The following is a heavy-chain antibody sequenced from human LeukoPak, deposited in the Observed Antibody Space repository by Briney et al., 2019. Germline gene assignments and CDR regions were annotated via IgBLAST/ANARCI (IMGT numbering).Heavy chain of an antibody. V-gene: IGHV3-11*06. CDR3: ARDCGAARFYSAFDI. Sequence: PGGSLRLSCAASGFTFSDYYMSWIRQAPGKGLEWVSYISSSSSYTNYADSVKGRFTISRDNAKNSLYLQMNSLRAEDTAVYYCARDCGAARFYSAFDIWGQGTMVTVSS. CDR1: GFTFSDYY. J-gene: IGHJ3*02. CDR2: ISSSSSYT. D-gene: IGHD6-6*01.